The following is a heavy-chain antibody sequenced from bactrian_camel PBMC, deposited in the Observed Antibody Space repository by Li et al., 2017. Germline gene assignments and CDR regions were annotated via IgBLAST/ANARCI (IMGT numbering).Heavy chain of an antibody. V-gene: IGHV3S54*01. Sequence: QVQLVESGGGSVQAGGSLTLSCEVSGSIDGTNCIGWFRQYPGKEREGVAAIVTLGGTTYYDDSVTGRFTISQDNAKKTTYLQMDHLRTEDTAIYYCAAGWSYGVGTLLRRHYDYWGQGTQVTVS. CDR2: IVTLGGTT. CDR3: AAGWSYGVGTLLRRHYDY. D-gene: IGHD5*01. J-gene: IGHJ4*01. CDR1: GSIDGTNC.